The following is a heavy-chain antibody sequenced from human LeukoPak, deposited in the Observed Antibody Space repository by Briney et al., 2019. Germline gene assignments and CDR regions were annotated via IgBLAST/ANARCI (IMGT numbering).Heavy chain of an antibody. CDR1: GFSLSGYS. D-gene: IGHD3-10*01. J-gene: IGHJ4*02. CDR3: ARGGLNYYASGSYYMVF. Sequence: PGGSLRLSCAASGFSLSGYSMNWVRQTPGKGLEWISYISSSMSITYYADSVKGRFTISRDNAKNSLYLQMNGLTDEDTAVYYCARGGLNYYASGSYYMVFWGQGTLVTVSS. CDR2: ISSSMSIT. V-gene: IGHV3-48*02.